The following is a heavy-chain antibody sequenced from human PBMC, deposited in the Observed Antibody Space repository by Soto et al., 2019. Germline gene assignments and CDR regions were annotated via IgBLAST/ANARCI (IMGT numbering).Heavy chain of an antibody. J-gene: IGHJ6*02. Sequence: QLQESGPGLVRPSGTLSLTCVFSGGFLSKNNWGSWVRQSPGKNLEWTGEIYHTGRTSYNPSLQGRVTMSVDKPNNQFSLRLISVIAADTAVYYCAKGNEALDVWGQGIAVIVSS. CDR3: AKGNEALDV. D-gene: IGHD1-1*01. CDR2: IYHTGRT. CDR1: GGFLSKNNW. V-gene: IGHV4-4*02.